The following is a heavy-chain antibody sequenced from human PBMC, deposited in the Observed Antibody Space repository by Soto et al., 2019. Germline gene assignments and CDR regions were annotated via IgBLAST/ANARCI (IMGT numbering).Heavy chain of an antibody. V-gene: IGHV1-69*13. CDR2: IIPIFGTA. J-gene: IGHJ5*02. CDR1: GGTFSSYA. CDR3: ARGGGYCSSTSCYLMVPTPNWFDP. Sequence: GASVKVSCKASGGTFSSYAISWVRQAPGQGLEWMGGIIPIFGTANYAQKFQGRVTITADESTSTAYMELSSLRSEDTAVYYCARGGGYCSSTSCYLMVPTPNWFDPWGQGTLVTVSS. D-gene: IGHD2-2*03.